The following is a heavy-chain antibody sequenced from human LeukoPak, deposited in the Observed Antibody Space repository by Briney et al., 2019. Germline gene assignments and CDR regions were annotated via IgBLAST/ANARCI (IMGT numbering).Heavy chain of an antibody. CDR1: GLTVSSNF. Sequence: GGSLRLSCAASGLTVSSNFMSWVRQAPGKGLEWVSVIHSDGRTFYADTVKGRSTVSRDNSNDMLFLQMNSLRAEDTAVYYCARDVGGMATGYFDYWGQGTPVTVSS. CDR2: IHSDGRT. V-gene: IGHV3-66*02. CDR3: ARDVGGMATGYFDY. J-gene: IGHJ4*02. D-gene: IGHD5-12*01.